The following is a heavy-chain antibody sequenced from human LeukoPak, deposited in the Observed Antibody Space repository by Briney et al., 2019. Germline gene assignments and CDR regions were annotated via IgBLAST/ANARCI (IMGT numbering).Heavy chain of an antibody. CDR1: DYYIGSGHY. V-gene: IGHV4-38-2*02. Sequence: SETLSLTCTVSDYYIGSGHYWGWIRQPPGKGLEWIANIHHAGSTYYNPSLKSRVTISVDTSKNQFSLKLNSVTAADTAVYYCARELERGVVYYFDYWGQGTLVTVSS. CDR3: ARELERGVVYYFDY. CDR2: IHHAGST. D-gene: IGHD2-15*01. J-gene: IGHJ4*02.